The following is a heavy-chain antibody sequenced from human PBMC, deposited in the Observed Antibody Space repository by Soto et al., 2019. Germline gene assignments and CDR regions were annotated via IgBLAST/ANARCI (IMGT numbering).Heavy chain of an antibody. D-gene: IGHD3-3*01. J-gene: IGHJ4*02. CDR1: GYTFTSYG. CDR3: ARGGDGLTIFGVVTNFDY. V-gene: IGHV1-18*01. CDR2: ISAYNGNT. Sequence: ASVNVSCKASGYTFTSYGISWVRQAHGQGLEWMGWISAYNGNTNYAQKLQGRVTMTTDTSTSTAYMELRSLRSDDTAVYYCARGGDGLTIFGVVTNFDYWGQGTLVTVSS.